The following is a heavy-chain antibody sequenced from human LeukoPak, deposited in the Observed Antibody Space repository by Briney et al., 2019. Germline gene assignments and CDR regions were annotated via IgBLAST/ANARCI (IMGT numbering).Heavy chain of an antibody. D-gene: IGHD3-3*01. J-gene: IGHJ6*02. CDR1: GFPLSSYS. V-gene: IGHV3-48*01. Sequence: GGSLRLSCAVSGFPLSSYSMNWVRQAPGKGLEWVSYISSSSSTIYYADSVKGRFTISRDNAKNSLDLQMNSLRAEDTAVYYCARDLRSHYGMDVWGQGTTVTVSS. CDR2: ISSSSSTI. CDR3: ARDLRSHYGMDV.